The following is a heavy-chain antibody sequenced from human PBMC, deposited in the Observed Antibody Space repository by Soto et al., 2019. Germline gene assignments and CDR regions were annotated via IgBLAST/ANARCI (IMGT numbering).Heavy chain of an antibody. CDR1: GFTFSSYG. D-gene: IGHD2-8*01. CDR2: ISYDGSNK. J-gene: IGHJ6*02. Sequence: QVQLVESGGGVDQPGRSLRLSCAASGFTFSSYGMHWVRQAPGKGLEWVAVISYDGSNKYYADSVKGRFTISRDNSKNTLYLQMNSLRAEDTAVYYCAKPMYGNYYYYYGMDVWGQGTTVTVSS. CDR3: AKPMYGNYYYYYGMDV. V-gene: IGHV3-30*18.